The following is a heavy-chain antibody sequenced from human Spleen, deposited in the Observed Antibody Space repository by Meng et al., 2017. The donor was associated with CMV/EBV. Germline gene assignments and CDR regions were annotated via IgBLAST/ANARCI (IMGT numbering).Heavy chain of an antibody. D-gene: IGHD6-6*01. V-gene: IGHV3-21*01. J-gene: IGHJ6*02. CDR1: GFTFSSYS. Sequence: GESLKISCAASGFTFSSYSMNWVRQAPGKGLEWVSSISSSSSYIYYADSVKGRFTISRDNAKNSLYLQMNSLRAEDTAVYYCAREGDEYSSSWVGYYYYGMDVWGQGTTVTVSS. CDR2: ISSSSSYI. CDR3: AREGDEYSSSWVGYYYYGMDV.